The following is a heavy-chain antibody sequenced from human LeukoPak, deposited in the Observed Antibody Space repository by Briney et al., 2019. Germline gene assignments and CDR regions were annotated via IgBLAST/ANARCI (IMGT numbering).Heavy chain of an antibody. D-gene: IGHD1-26*01. V-gene: IGHV4-59*01. CDR2: IYYSGST. J-gene: IGHJ6*02. CDR3: ARDKWERPGYYYYGMDV. CDR1: GGSISSYY. Sequence: SETLSLTCTVSGGSISSYYWSWIRQPPGKGLEWIGYIYYSGSTNYNPSLKSRVTISVDTSKNQFSLKLGSVTAADTAVYYCARDKWERPGYYYYGMDVWGQGTTVTVSS.